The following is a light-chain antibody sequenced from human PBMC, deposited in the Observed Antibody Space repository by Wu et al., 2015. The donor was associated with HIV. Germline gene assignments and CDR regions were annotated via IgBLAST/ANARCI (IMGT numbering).Light chain of an antibody. V-gene: IGKV3-11*01. J-gene: IGKJ2*03. CDR3: QQRRNWPRS. CDR1: QNIRSN. CDR2: GAS. Sequence: DIVLTQSPAVLSVSPGERATLSCRASQNIRSNLAWYQQRPGQAPRLLIYGASTRATGIPARFSGSGSGTDFTLTISSLEPEDFAVYYCQQRRNWPRSFGQGTKLEIK.